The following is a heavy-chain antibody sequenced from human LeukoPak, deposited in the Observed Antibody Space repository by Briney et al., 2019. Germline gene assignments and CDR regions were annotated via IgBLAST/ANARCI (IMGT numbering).Heavy chain of an antibody. V-gene: IGHV3-23*01. CDR2: ISGSGGST. CDR1: GFTFSSYA. CDR3: AKDRRHYAFWSGPFDY. J-gene: IGHJ4*02. D-gene: IGHD3-3*01. Sequence: GGSLRLSCAASGFTFSSYAMSWVRQAPGKGLEWVSAISGSGGSTYYADSVKGRFTISRDNSKNTLYLQMNSLRAEDTAVYYCAKDRRHYAFWSGPFDYWVQGTLVTVSS.